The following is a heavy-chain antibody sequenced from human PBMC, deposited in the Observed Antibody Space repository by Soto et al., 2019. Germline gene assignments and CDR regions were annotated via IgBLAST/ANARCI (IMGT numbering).Heavy chain of an antibody. V-gene: IGHV3-73*02. D-gene: IGHD2-15*01. CDR1: GCTFSGSS. CDR3: TSHAPEDMIRK. Sequence: EVQLVESGGGLVQPGGSLKLSCVASGCTFSGSSMHWVRQASGKGLEWVGRIRNKANSYATAYAASVKGRITISRDDSNNTAYLQMNSLKTEDTAVYYCTSHAPEDMIRKWGQGTLVTVSS. CDR2: IRNKANSYAT. J-gene: IGHJ4*02.